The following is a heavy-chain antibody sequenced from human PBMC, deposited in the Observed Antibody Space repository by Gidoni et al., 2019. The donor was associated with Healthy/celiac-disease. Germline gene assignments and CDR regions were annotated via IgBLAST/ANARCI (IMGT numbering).Heavy chain of an antibody. V-gene: IGHV4-39*01. CDR3: ARHGHIRERRYNWFDP. J-gene: IGHJ5*02. CDR1: GCSISSSSYY. Sequence: QLQLQESGPGLVKPSETLSLTCTVSGCSISSSSYYWGWIRQPPGKGLEWIGSSYYSGSTYYNPSLKSRVTISVDTSKNQFSLKLSSVTAADTAVYYCARHGHIRERRYNWFDPWGQGTLVTVSS. CDR2: SYYSGST.